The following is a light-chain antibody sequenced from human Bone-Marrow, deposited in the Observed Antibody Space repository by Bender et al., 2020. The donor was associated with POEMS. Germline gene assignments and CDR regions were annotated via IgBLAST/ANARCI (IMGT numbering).Light chain of an antibody. CDR3: CSYADTGTYV. V-gene: IGLV2-23*02. CDR2: EVS. J-gene: IGLJ1*01. CDR1: SNDVGSYNL. Sequence: QSALTQPPSASGSPGQSVTISCTGTSNDVGSYNLVSWYQQHPGKAPKLMIYEVSKRPSGVSNRFSGSKSGNTASLTISGLQAEDEADYFCCSYADTGTYVFGTGTSVAVL.